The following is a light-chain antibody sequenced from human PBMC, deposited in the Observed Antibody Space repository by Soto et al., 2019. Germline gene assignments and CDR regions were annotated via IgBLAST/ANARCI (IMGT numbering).Light chain of an antibody. Sequence: SYELTQPPSVSVAPGQTARITCGGSNIGRKSVHWYQQKPGQAPVLVVYDDSDRPSGILERFSGSNSGNTATLTISTVEAGDEADYYCQVWDRSSDHSVFGTGTKVTVL. CDR2: DDS. CDR3: QVWDRSSDHSV. CDR1: NIGRKS. J-gene: IGLJ1*01. V-gene: IGLV3-21*02.